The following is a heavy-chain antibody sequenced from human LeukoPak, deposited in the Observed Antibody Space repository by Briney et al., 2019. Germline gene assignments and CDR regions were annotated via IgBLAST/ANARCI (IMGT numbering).Heavy chain of an antibody. Sequence: AGSLRLSCAASGFTFSDDWMNWVRQAPGKGPGWVGHIKATITGGTTEYAAPVRGRFTISRDDSRSILYLQMNNLKTEDTALYYCPRGHYGPWGLGTLVTVSS. J-gene: IGHJ5*02. CDR1: GFTFSDDW. V-gene: IGHV3-15*01. D-gene: IGHD3-10*01. CDR2: IKATITGGTT. CDR3: PRGHYGP.